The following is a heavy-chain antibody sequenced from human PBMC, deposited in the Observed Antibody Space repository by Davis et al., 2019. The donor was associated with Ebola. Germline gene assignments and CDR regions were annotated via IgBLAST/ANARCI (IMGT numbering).Heavy chain of an antibody. J-gene: IGHJ4*02. D-gene: IGHD3-10*01. CDR2: ISSTSSYI. Sequence: GGSLRLSCAASGFTFSSDSMNWVRQAPGKGLEWVSSISSTSSYIYYAASVKGRFTISRDNAKNSLYLQMNSLRAEDTAVYYCARAVYYYGSGSYSDYFDYWGQGTLVTVSS. V-gene: IGHV3-21*01. CDR1: GFTFSSDS. CDR3: ARAVYYYGSGSYSDYFDY.